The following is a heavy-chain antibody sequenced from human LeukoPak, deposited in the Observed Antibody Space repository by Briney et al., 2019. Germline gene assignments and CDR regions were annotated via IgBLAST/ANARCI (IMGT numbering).Heavy chain of an antibody. CDR1: GYSFTSYW. CDR2: IYPGDSDT. D-gene: IGHD2-2*01. Sequence: GESLKISCKGSGYSFTSYWIGWVRQMPGKGLEWMGIIYPGDSDTRYSPSFQGQVTISADKSVSTAYLQWSSLKASDTAMYYCARHPREYCSSTSCYQPYYFDYWGQGTLVTVSS. CDR3: ARHPREYCSSTSCYQPYYFDY. V-gene: IGHV5-51*01. J-gene: IGHJ4*02.